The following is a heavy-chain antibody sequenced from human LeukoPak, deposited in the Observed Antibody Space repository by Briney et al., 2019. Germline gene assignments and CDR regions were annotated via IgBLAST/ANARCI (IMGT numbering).Heavy chain of an antibody. V-gene: IGHV4-34*01. D-gene: IGHD6-13*01. CDR3: ARQYSSSWYVGNYFDY. CDR1: GGSFSGYY. J-gene: IGHJ4*02. CDR2: INHSGST. Sequence: SETLSLTCAVYGGSFSGYYWSWIRQPPGMVLEWIGEINHSGSTNYNPSLKSRVTISVDTSKNQFSLKLSSVTAADTAVYYCARQYSSSWYVGNYFDYWGQGTLVTVSS.